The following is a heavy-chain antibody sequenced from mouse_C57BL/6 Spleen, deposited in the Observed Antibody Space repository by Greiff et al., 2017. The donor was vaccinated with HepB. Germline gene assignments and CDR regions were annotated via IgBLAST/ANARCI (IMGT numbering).Heavy chain of an antibody. CDR3: ARRGGNGYYGWYFDV. D-gene: IGHD2-3*01. Sequence: EVQRVESGPELVKPGDSVKISCKASGYSFTGYFMNWVMQSHGKSLEWIGRINPYNGDTFYNQKFKGKATLTVDKSSSTAHMELRSLTSEDSAVYYCARRGGNGYYGWYFDVWGTGTTVTVSS. J-gene: IGHJ1*03. CDR1: GYSFTGYF. CDR2: INPYNGDT. V-gene: IGHV1-20*01.